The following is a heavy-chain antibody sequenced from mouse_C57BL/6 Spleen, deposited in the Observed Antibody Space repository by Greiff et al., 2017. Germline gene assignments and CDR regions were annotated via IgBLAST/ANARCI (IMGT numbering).Heavy chain of an antibody. CDR3: TRRLLRLGRAWFAY. D-gene: IGHD2-3*01. CDR1: GFNIKDDY. J-gene: IGHJ3*01. Sequence: VQLQQSGAELVRPGASVKLSCTASGFNIKDDYMHWVKQRPEQGLEWIGWIAPENGDTAYASKFQGKATITADTSSNTAYLQLSSLTSEDTAFYYCTRRLLRLGRAWFAYWGQGTLVTVSA. CDR2: IAPENGDT. V-gene: IGHV14-4*01.